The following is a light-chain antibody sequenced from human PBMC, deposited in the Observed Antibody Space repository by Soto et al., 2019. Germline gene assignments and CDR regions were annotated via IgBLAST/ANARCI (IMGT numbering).Light chain of an antibody. J-gene: IGKJ2*01. CDR2: DAS. CDR1: QSVSSY. V-gene: IGKV3-11*01. CDR3: QQRSNWPPYT. Sequence: EIVLTQSPATLSLSPGERDTLSCRASQSVSSYLAWYQQKPGQAPRLLIYDASNMATGIPARFSGSGSGTDFTLTISSLEPEDFAFYYCQQRSNWPPYTFGQGTKLEIK.